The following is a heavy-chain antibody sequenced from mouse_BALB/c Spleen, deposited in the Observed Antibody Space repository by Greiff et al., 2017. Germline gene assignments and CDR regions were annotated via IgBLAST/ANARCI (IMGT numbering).Heavy chain of an antibody. J-gene: IGHJ2*01. CDR2: ISDGGSYT. CDR1: GFTFSDYY. CDR3: AREGITTAHFDY. Sequence: EVKLMESGGGLVKPGGSLKLSCAASGFTFSDYYMYWVRQTPEKRLEWVATISDGGSYTYYPDSVKGRFTISRDNAKNNLYLQMSSLKSEDTAMYYCAREGITTAHFDYWGQGTTLTVSS. V-gene: IGHV5-4*02. D-gene: IGHD1-2*01.